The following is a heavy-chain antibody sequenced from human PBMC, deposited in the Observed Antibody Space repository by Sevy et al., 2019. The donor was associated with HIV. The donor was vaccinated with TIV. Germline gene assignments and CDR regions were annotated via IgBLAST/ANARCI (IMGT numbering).Heavy chain of an antibody. CDR3: ARDALSSNYFEY. Sequence: GGSLRLSCAASGFTFSNYNMNWVRQAPGKGLEWVSFITSSGNIIDYADSVTGRFSFSRDNAKNSLYLQMNSLRAEDTAVYYCARDALSSNYFEYWGQGTLVTVSS. D-gene: IGHD6-6*01. CDR2: ITSSGNII. J-gene: IGHJ4*02. V-gene: IGHV3-48*01. CDR1: GFTFSNYN.